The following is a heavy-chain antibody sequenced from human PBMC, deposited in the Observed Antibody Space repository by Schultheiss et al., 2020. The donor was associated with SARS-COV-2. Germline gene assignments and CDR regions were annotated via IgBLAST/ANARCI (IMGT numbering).Heavy chain of an antibody. CDR1: GFTVSSNY. CDR2: ISSSSSTI. D-gene: IGHD3-10*01. CDR3: AKSPDYYGSGSYYNDGY. Sequence: GGSLRLSCAASGFTVSSNYMSWVRQAPGKGLEWVSYISSSSSTIYYADSVKGRFTISRDNAKNTLYLQMNSLRAEDTAVYYCAKSPDYYGSGSYYNDGYWGQGTLVTVSS. J-gene: IGHJ4*02. V-gene: IGHV3-48*04.